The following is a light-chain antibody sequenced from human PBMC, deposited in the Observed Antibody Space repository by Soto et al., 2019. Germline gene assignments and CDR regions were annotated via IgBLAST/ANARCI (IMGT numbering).Light chain of an antibody. J-gene: IGKJ2*01. V-gene: IGKV1-39*01. Sequence: DIQLTQSPSSLSASVGDRVIITCRASHHIGLHLNWYQHKPGGAPKVLIFTASTLQRGVPSRFRGSGSGTDFTLTINNLQPEDFATYYCQHSYSAPRYTFGRGTKLEMK. CDR1: HHIGLH. CDR2: TAS. CDR3: QHSYSAPRYT.